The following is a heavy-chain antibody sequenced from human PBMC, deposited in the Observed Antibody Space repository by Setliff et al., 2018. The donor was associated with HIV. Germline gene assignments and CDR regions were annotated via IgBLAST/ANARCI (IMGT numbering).Heavy chain of an antibody. V-gene: IGHV1-3*04. Sequence: ASVKVSCKTSGYRFSSHPIHWVRQDPGQRPEWMGWIKTGNGDTQYSQKFRDRVTITRDTSADTVYMELSSLRSEDTAVYYCARVEYYYDSSGYYYDYWGQGTMVTVSS. D-gene: IGHD3-22*01. CDR2: IKTGNGDT. CDR1: GYRFSSHP. J-gene: IGHJ4*02. CDR3: ARVEYYYDSSGYYYDY.